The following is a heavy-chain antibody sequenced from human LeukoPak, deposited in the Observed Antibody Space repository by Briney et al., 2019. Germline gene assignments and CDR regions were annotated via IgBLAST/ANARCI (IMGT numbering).Heavy chain of an antibody. CDR3: AKVGRYYDSSGYFEFFHH. CDR2: ISDSVSGGST. D-gene: IGHD3-22*01. Sequence: GGSLRLSCAASGFTFNNYAMTWVRQAPGKGLEWVSTISDSVSGGSTYYADSVKGRFTISRDNSKNTLYLQMNSLRAEDTAVYYCAKVGRYYDSSGYFEFFHHWGQGTLVTVSS. V-gene: IGHV3-23*01. J-gene: IGHJ1*01. CDR1: GFTFNNYA.